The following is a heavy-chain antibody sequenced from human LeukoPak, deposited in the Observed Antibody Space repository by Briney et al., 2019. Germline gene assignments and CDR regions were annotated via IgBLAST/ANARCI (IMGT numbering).Heavy chain of an antibody. J-gene: IGHJ4*02. CDR3: ARDVRASDGYNYDY. V-gene: IGHV4-59*11. D-gene: IGHD5-24*01. Sequence: SETLSLTCTVSGDSTSDHYWTWIRQPPGKGLEWIGYIIHNGNTDYNPSLKSRVTISLDTSKNQFFLKLSSVTAADTVVYYCARDVRASDGYNYDYWGQGTLVTVSS. CDR2: IIHNGNT. CDR1: GDSTSDHY.